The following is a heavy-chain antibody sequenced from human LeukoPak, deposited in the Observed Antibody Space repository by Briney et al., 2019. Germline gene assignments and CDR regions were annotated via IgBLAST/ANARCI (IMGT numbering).Heavy chain of an antibody. Sequence: SVKVSCRASGGTFSSYAISWVRQAPGQGLEWMGGIIPIFGTANYAQKFQGRVTITADESTGTAYMELSSLRSEDTAVYYCARLITFGGSRGQKDYWGQGTLVTVSS. CDR2: IIPIFGTA. CDR3: ARLITFGGSRGQKDY. V-gene: IGHV1-69*13. D-gene: IGHD3-16*01. CDR1: GGTFSSYA. J-gene: IGHJ4*02.